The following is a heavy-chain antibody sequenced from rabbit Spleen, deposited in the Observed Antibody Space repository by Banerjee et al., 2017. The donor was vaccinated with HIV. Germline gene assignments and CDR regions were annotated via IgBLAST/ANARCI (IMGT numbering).Heavy chain of an antibody. D-gene: IGHD8-1*01. V-gene: IGHV1S40*01. CDR1: GFSFSSSYD. Sequence: VESGGGLVKPGASLTLTCKASGFSFSSSYDMCWVRQAPGKGLEWIGCIYTGNYKTYYAGWAKGRFTISKASSTTVTLQMTSLTAADTATYFCARDSGTSFSSYGMDLWGPGTLVTVS. J-gene: IGHJ6*01. CDR2: IYTGNYKT. CDR3: ARDSGTSFSSYGMDL.